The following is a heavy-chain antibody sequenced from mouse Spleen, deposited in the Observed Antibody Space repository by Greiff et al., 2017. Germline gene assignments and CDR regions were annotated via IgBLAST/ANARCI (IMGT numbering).Heavy chain of an antibody. CDR2: INPNYGTT. V-gene: IGHV1-39*01. Sequence: EVKLMESGPELVKPGASVKISCKASGYSFTDYNMNWVKQSNGKSLEWIGVINPNYGTTSYNQKFKGKATLTVDQSSSTAYMQLNSLTSEDSAVYYCARAGIYYDYEDYFDYWGQGTTLTVSS. J-gene: IGHJ2*01. CDR3: ARAGIYYDYEDYFDY. D-gene: IGHD2-4*01. CDR1: GYSFTDYN.